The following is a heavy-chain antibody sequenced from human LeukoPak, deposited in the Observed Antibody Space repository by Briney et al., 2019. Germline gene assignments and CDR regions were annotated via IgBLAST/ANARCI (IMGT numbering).Heavy chain of an antibody. CDR2: ISGSGGST. Sequence: SGGSLRLSCAASGFTFSSYAMSWVRQAPGKGLEWVSAISGSGGSTYHADSVKGRFTISRDNSKNTLYLQMNSLRAEDTAVYYCAKSGTRGSGIFDYWGQGALVTVSS. CDR1: GFTFSSYA. CDR3: AKSGTRGSGIFDY. D-gene: IGHD6-19*01. J-gene: IGHJ4*02. V-gene: IGHV3-23*01.